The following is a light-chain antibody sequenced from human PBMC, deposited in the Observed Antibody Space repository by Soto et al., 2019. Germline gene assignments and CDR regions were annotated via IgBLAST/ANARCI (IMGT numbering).Light chain of an antibody. CDR3: QQRYNWPWT. Sequence: QSPATLSVSPGERATLSCRASQTIYSNVAWYQQRPGQPPRLLIYRASSRATGIPARFSGSGSGTEFTLTINSLQSEDLAVYYCQQRYNWPWTFGQGTKVDIK. CDR1: QTIYSN. J-gene: IGKJ1*01. V-gene: IGKV3-15*01. CDR2: RAS.